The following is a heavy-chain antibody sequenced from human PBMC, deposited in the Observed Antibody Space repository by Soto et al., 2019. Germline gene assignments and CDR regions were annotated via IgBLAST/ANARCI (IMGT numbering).Heavy chain of an antibody. V-gene: IGHV3-48*01. CDR2: ISSSSSTI. Sequence: GGSLRLSCAASGFTFSSYSMNWVRQAPGKGLEWVSYISSSSSTIYYADSVKGRFTISRDNAKNSLYLQMNSLRAEDTAVYYCAKEATPLTDDDAFDIWGQGTMVTVSS. CDR3: AKEATPLTDDDAFDI. D-gene: IGHD2-15*01. CDR1: GFTFSSYS. J-gene: IGHJ3*02.